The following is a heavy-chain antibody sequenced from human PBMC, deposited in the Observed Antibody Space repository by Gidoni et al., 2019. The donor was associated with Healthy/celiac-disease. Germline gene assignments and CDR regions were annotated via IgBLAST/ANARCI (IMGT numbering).Heavy chain of an antibody. D-gene: IGHD6-13*01. CDR1: GFTVSSNY. CDR2: IYSGGST. J-gene: IGHJ4*02. Sequence: QPGGSLRLSCAASGFTVSSNYMSWGRQAPGQGLEWVSVIYSGGSTYYADSVKGRVTISRDNSKNTLYLQMNSLRAEDTAVYYCARGAAAAGNFDYWGQGTLVTVSS. CDR3: ARGAAAAGNFDY. V-gene: IGHV3-53*01.